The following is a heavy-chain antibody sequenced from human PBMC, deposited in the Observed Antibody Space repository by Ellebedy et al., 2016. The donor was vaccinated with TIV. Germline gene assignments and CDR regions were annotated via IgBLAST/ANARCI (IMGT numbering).Heavy chain of an antibody. CDR1: GSTFSRYG. Sequence: GESLKISCTASGSTFSRYGIHWVRQAPGKGLEWVAFISDDGGNEQYADAVKGRFTVSRDNSKNVAYLHLKGLRGDDTALYYCSRDSVWFGEYYFDSWGQGTRVTVSS. V-gene: IGHV3-33*01. J-gene: IGHJ4*02. CDR3: SRDSVWFGEYYFDS. D-gene: IGHD3-10*01. CDR2: ISDDGGNE.